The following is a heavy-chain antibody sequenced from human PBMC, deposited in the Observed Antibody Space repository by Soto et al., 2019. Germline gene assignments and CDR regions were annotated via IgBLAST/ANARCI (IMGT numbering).Heavy chain of an antibody. D-gene: IGHD3-10*01. Sequence: QVPLVQSGAEVKKPGASVTVSCKASGYSFANYTIQWVRQAPGQGLERMGWLNPDTASTKFSPKFQGRVIITRDKSANTAFMQLTSLTSEDTALYYCARGGGYYGSGAYYRGYFDHWGLGTLVAVSS. CDR2: LNPDTAST. J-gene: IGHJ4*02. CDR1: GYSFANYT. CDR3: ARGGGYYGSGAYYRGYFDH. V-gene: IGHV1-3*01.